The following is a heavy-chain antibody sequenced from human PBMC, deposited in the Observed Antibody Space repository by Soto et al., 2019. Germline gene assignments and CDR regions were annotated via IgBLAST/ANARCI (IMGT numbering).Heavy chain of an antibody. Sequence: QVQLVESGGGVVQPGRSLRLSCAASGFTFSSYAMHWVRQAPGKGLEWVAVISYDGSNKYYADSVKGRFTISRDNSKNPLYLQMNSLRAEDTAVYYCARSFRLLWFGDDAFDIWGQGTMVTVSS. V-gene: IGHV3-30-3*01. CDR1: GFTFSSYA. D-gene: IGHD3-10*01. CDR3: ARSFRLLWFGDDAFDI. J-gene: IGHJ3*02. CDR2: ISYDGSNK.